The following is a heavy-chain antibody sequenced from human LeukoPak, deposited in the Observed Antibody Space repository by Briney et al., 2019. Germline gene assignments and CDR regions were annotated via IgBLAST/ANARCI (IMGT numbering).Heavy chain of an antibody. CDR2: INPNSGGR. CDR3: ARSTCSGGSCYDY. D-gene: IGHD2-15*01. CDR1: GYTFTGCY. J-gene: IGHJ4*02. Sequence: ASVTVSCKASGYTFTGCYMHWVRQAPGQGLEWMGWINPNSGGRNYAQKFQGWVTMTRDTSISTAYMELSRLRSDDTAVYYCARSTCSGGSCYDYWGQGTLVTVSS. V-gene: IGHV1-2*04.